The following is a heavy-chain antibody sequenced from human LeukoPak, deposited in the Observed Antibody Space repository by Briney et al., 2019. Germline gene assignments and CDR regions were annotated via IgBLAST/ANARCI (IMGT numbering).Heavy chain of an antibody. CDR3: ARKRFDYGDYDCFDY. CDR2: ISWNSGSI. Sequence: GGSLRLSCAASGFTFDDYAMHWVRQAPGKGLEWVSGISWNSGSIGYADPVKGRFTIPRDNAKNSLYLQMNSLRAEDTALYYCARKRFDYGDYDCFDYWGQGTLVTVSS. J-gene: IGHJ4*02. D-gene: IGHD4-17*01. CDR1: GFTFDDYA. V-gene: IGHV3-9*01.